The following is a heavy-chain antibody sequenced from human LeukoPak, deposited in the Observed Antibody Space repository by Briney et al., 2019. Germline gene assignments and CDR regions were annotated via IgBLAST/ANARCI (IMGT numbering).Heavy chain of an antibody. CDR1: GFTFSIYG. J-gene: IGHJ4*02. D-gene: IGHD3-22*01. Sequence: PGGSLRLSCAASGFTFSIYGMSWVRQAPGRGLEWVSAMSGSGGSTYYADSVKGRFTISRDNSKNTLYLQMNSLRAEDTAVYYCARDTGAYYDSGGLDYWGQGTLVTVSS. CDR2: MSGSGGST. V-gene: IGHV3-23*01. CDR3: ARDTGAYYDSGGLDY.